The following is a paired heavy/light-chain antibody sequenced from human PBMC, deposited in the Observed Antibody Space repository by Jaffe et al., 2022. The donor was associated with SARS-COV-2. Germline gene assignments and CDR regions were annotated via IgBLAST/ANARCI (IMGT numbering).Heavy chain of an antibody. J-gene: IGHJ4*02. Sequence: EVQLVESGGGLVQPGGSLRLSCAASGFTFSSYTMNWVRQAPGKGLEWVSAISGSGTGTYYADSVKGRFTISRDNSKNTLYLQMNSLRAEDTAVYACAKVKGSGWNFDYWGQGTLVTVSS. D-gene: IGHD6-19*01. V-gene: IGHV3-23*04. CDR3: AKVKGSGWNFDY. CDR1: GFTFSSYT. CDR2: ISGSGTGT.
Light chain of an antibody. CDR3: QQTNSLPLA. Sequence: DIQMIQSPSSVSASVGDRVTITCRASQGIRSWLAWYQQKPGKAPKLLIYAASTLHTEVPSRFSGSGSGTDFTLTISSLQPEDFATYFCQQTNSLPLAFGQGTKVEIK. J-gene: IGKJ1*01. CDR1: QGIRSW. V-gene: IGKV1-12*01. CDR2: AAS.